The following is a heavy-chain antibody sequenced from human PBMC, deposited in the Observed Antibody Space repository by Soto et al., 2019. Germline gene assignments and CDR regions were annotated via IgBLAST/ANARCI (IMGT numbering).Heavy chain of an antibody. V-gene: IGHV3-21*01. CDR2: IAPSSSSI. CDR3: ARVRCSTTRCQVPYYLDC. Sequence: GGSLRLSCAASGFIFSGYSMTWVRQIPGKGLDWVSSIAPSSSSIYYADSVKGRFAISRDNTENSLFLQMNSLRADDTAEYYCARVRCSTTRCQVPYYLDCWGQGT. D-gene: IGHD2-2*01. J-gene: IGHJ4*02. CDR1: GFIFSGYS.